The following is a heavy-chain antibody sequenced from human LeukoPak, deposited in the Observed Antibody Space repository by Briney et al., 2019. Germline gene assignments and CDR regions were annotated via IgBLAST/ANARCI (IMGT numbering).Heavy chain of an antibody. V-gene: IGHV1-2*02. CDR3: ARRYCTGGTCYVAFDI. D-gene: IGHD2-8*02. Sequence: GASVKVSCKASGYTFTNYYLHWVRQAPGQGLEWMGWIYPKSGATSYAQKFQTKVTMTRDTSTSTAYMELRRLRSDDTAMYYCARRYCTGGTCYVAFDIWGQGTMVTVSS. CDR2: IYPKSGAT. J-gene: IGHJ3*02. CDR1: GYTFTNYY.